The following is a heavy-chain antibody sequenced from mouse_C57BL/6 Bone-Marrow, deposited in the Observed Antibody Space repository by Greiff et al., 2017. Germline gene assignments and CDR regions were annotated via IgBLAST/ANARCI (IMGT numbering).Heavy chain of an antibody. CDR3: SRQVTTVLATKYFDV. Sequence: EVQLVESGGGLVKPGGSLKLSCAASGFTFSSYTMSWVRQTPEKRLQWVAAISGGGGDTYYPDSVKGRFPISRDNDKNILYLQMRSLRSQDTVLSYCSRQVTTVLATKYFDVWGTGTTVTVSS. J-gene: IGHJ1*03. V-gene: IGHV5-9*01. D-gene: IGHD1-1*01. CDR1: GFTFSSYT. CDR2: ISGGGGDT.